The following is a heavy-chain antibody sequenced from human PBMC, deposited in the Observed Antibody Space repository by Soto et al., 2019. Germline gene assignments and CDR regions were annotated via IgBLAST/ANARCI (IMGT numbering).Heavy chain of an antibody. D-gene: IGHD1-26*01. CDR3: ASPIGGSYNAFNI. V-gene: IGHV1-46*01. Sequence: GASVKVSCKASGYSFINYYMHWVRQASGQGLQWMGIINPSGSITTYAQKFQGRVIMTRDTSTSAVYMELSSLTSDDTAVYYCASPIGGSYNAFNIWGQGTMVTVSS. CDR2: INPSGSIT. CDR1: GYSFINYY. J-gene: IGHJ3*02.